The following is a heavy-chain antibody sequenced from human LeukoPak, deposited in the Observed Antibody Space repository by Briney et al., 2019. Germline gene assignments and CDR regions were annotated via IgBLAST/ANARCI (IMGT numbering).Heavy chain of an antibody. CDR1: GGSISTSSNS. CDR3: ARDLKLVGATMVDAFDI. CDR2: IYYSGST. J-gene: IGHJ3*02. D-gene: IGHD1-26*01. Sequence: SETLSLTCTVSGGSISTSSNSWGWIRQPPGKGLECIGTIYYSGSTDYNPSLKSRVTISVDSSKNQFSLKLSSVTAADTAVYYCARDLKLVGATMVDAFDIWGQGTMVTVSS. V-gene: IGHV4-39*07.